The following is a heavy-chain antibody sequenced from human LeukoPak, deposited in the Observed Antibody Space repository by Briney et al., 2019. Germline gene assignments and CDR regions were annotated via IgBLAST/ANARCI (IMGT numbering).Heavy chain of an antibody. V-gene: IGHV4-34*01. CDR2: INHSGST. J-gene: IGHJ1*01. Sequence: SETLSLTCAVSGGSFSGYYWSGVRQPPGKGLEWVGEINHSGSTKYNPSLQSRVTISADTSKNQFSLRLSSVTAADTAMYYCAMSSYGGNSRGIGPIVYTQGWGQGPLATVPS. CDR3: AMSSYGGNSRGIGPIVYTQG. CDR1: GGSFSGYY. D-gene: IGHD4-23*01.